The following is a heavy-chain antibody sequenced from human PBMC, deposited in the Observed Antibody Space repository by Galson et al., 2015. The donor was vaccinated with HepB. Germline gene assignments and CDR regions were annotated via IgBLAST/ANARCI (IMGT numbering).Heavy chain of an antibody. CDR1: GFTFSDYY. CDR2: ISSSSSYT. Sequence: SLRLSCAASGFTFSDYYMSWIRQAPGKGLEWVSYISSSSSYTNYADSVKGRFTISRDNAKNSLYLQMNSLRAEDTAVYYCARAENVEMATIVDYWGQGTLVTVSS. J-gene: IGHJ4*02. V-gene: IGHV3-11*06. CDR3: ARAENVEMATIVDY. D-gene: IGHD5-24*01.